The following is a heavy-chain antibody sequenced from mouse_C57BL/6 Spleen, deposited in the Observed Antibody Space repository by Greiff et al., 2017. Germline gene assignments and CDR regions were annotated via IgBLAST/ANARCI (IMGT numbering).Heavy chain of an antibody. V-gene: IGHV1-19*01. Sequence: EVQLMESGPVLVKPGASVKMSCKASGYTFTDYYMHWVKQSPGKSLEWIGVINPYNGGTSYTQKFKGKATLTVDKSSSTAYMELNSLTSEDSAVYYCARDYYGRGYGWYAYWGQGTLVTVSA. CDR3: ARDYYGRGYGWYAY. CDR1: GYTFTDYY. D-gene: IGHD1-1*01. CDR2: INPYNGGT. J-gene: IGHJ3*01.